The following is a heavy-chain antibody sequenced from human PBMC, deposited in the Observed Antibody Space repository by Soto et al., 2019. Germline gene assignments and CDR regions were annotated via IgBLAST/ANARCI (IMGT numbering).Heavy chain of an antibody. D-gene: IGHD5-18*01. J-gene: IGHJ6*02. CDR3: ARDLVVDTAMVRRYYGMDV. Sequence: TSETLSLTCTVSGGSISSYYWSWIRQPPGKGLEWIGYIYYSGSTNYNPSLKSRVTISVDTSKNQFSLKLSSVTAADTAVYYCARDLVVDTAMVRRYYGMDVWGQGTTVTVSS. V-gene: IGHV4-59*01. CDR1: GGSISSYY. CDR2: IYYSGST.